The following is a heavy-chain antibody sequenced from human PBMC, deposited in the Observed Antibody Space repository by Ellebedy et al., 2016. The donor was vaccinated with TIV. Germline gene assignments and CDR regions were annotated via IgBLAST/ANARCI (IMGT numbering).Heavy chain of an antibody. CDR2: IYSGGGT. V-gene: IGHV3-66*01. Sequence: GESLKISCAVSGFSVSGHFMSWVRQAPGKGLEWVSIIYSGGGTNYTGSVRGRFTISRDDSKNTLSLQMNSLRAEDTAVYYCARDPGGGGAYGDNWFDPWGRGTLVTVSS. CDR3: ARDPGGGGAYGDNWFDP. CDR1: GFSVSGHF. J-gene: IGHJ5*02. D-gene: IGHD4-17*01.